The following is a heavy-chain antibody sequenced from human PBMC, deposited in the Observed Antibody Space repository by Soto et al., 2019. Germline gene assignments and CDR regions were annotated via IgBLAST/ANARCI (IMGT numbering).Heavy chain of an antibody. V-gene: IGHV3-7*01. J-gene: IGHJ5*02. CDR2: IKQDGSEK. CDR3: ASSAKFWGSWFDP. CDR1: GFTFSSYW. D-gene: IGHD7-27*01. Sequence: TGGSLRLSCAASGFTFSSYWMSWVRQAPGKGLEWVANIKQDGSEKYYVDSVKGRFTISRDNAKNSLYLQMNSLRAEDTAVYYCASSAKFWGSWFDPWGQGTLVTVSS.